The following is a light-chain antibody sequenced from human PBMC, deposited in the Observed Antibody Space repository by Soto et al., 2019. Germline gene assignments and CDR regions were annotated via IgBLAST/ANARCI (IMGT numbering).Light chain of an antibody. V-gene: IGKV3-20*01. Sequence: EIVLTQSPGTLSLSPGERATLSCRASQTVTSSYLAWYQQKPGQAPRLLVFGGSSTATGISDRFRGVGSGTSFTLTISRLEPEDSAVYYCQQYGSSPLTFGGGTKVEI. CDR2: GGS. CDR3: QQYGSSPLT. CDR1: QTVTSSY. J-gene: IGKJ4*01.